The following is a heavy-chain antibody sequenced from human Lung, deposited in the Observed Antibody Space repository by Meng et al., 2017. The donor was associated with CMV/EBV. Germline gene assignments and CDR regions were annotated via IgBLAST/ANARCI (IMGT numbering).Heavy chain of an antibody. Sequence: GGSLRLSCAASGFTFDDYAIHWVRQPPGKGLEWVSGINWSGDRAVYADSVKGRFIVSRDNAKNSLFLQMNTLRAEDTALYYCAKDISPTPVMSDGMDVWGHETSVTVSS. D-gene: IGHD3-16*01. CDR3: AKDISPTPVMSDGMDV. J-gene: IGHJ6*01. CDR1: GFTFDDYA. V-gene: IGHV3-9*01. CDR2: INWSGDRA.